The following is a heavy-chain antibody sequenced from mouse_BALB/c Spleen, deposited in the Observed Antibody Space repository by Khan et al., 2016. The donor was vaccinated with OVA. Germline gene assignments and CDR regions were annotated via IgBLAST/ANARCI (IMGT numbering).Heavy chain of an antibody. CDR3: TRGRAY. J-gene: IGHJ3*01. CDR1: GYSITSDYA. CDR2: ITYSGST. Sequence: QLEESGPGLVKPSQSLSLTCTVTGYSITSDYAWNWIRQFPGNKLEWMGYITYSGSTSYTPSLKSRFSITRDTSKNQFFLQLNSVTTEDTATYYGTRGRAYWGQGTLVTVSA. V-gene: IGHV3-2*02. D-gene: IGHD3-3*01.